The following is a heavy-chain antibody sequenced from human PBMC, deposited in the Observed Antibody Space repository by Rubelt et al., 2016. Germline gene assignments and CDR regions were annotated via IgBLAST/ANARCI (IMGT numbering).Heavy chain of an antibody. Sequence: QLQLQESGPGLVKPSETLSLICTVSTYSISSGYYWGWIRQPPGKGLEWIGSIYRVGNTYYNLSLRSRVTISVDTSMNPVSLKLTSVTAADTAVYYCAGDYGGNSAVSWGRGTLITVSS. V-gene: IGHV4-38-2*02. CDR2: IYRVGNT. D-gene: IGHD4-23*01. CDR3: AGDYGGNSAVS. CDR1: TYSISSGYY. J-gene: IGHJ5*02.